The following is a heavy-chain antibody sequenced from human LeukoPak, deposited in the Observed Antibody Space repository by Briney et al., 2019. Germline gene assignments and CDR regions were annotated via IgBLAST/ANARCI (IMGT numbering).Heavy chain of an antibody. V-gene: IGHV3-53*01. CDR1: GFTVSRNY. CDR3: ARDLEGYFDY. Sequence: GGSLRLSCAASGFTVSRNYMSWVRQAPGRGLEWVSVIYAGGTTYYADSVKGRFTISRDDSKNTPYLQMNRLTAEDTAVYYCARDLEGYFDYWGQGTLVTVSS. J-gene: IGHJ4*02. D-gene: IGHD1-1*01. CDR2: IYAGGTT.